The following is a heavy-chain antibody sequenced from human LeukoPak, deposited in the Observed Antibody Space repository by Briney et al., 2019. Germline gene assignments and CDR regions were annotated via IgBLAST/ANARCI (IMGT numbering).Heavy chain of an antibody. J-gene: IGHJ6*03. V-gene: IGHV1-18*01. Sequence: ASVKVSCKASGYAFTSYGISWVRQAPGQGLEWMGWISAYNGNTNYAQKLQGRVTMTTDTSTSTAYMELRSLRSDDTAVYYCARVGELEISYYYMDVWGKGTTVTVSS. CDR2: ISAYNGNT. D-gene: IGHD1-1*01. CDR3: ARVGELEISYYYMDV. CDR1: GYAFTSYG.